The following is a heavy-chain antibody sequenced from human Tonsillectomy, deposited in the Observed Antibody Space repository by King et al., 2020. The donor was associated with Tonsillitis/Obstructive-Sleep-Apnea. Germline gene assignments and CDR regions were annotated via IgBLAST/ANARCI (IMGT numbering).Heavy chain of an antibody. D-gene: IGHD1-26*01. J-gene: IGHJ6*02. CDR3: ATNTGGIYYYYGLDV. Sequence: VQLVQSGAEVKKPGSSVKVSCKASGGTFSSYVISWVRQAPGQGLEWMGGILPILAIPNYAQRFQGRVTITADKSTSTAYMELSSLRSEDTAVYYCATNTGGIYYYYGLDVWGQGTTVTVSS. V-gene: IGHV1-69*10. CDR1: GGTFSSYV. CDR2: ILPILAIP.